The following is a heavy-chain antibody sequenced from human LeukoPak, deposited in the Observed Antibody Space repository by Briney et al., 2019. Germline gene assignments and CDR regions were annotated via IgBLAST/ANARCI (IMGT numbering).Heavy chain of an antibody. D-gene: IGHD6-19*01. CDR3: AKGLSSGWYRAYYYYGMDV. CDR1: GFTFSSYA. J-gene: IGHJ6*02. CDR2: ISGSGGST. V-gene: IGHV3-23*01. Sequence: HSGGSLRLSRAASGFTFSSYAMSWVRQAPGKGLEWVSAISGSGGSTYYADSVKGRFTISRDNSKNTLYLQMNNLRAEDTAVYYCAKGLSSGWYRAYYYYGMDVWGQGTTVTVSS.